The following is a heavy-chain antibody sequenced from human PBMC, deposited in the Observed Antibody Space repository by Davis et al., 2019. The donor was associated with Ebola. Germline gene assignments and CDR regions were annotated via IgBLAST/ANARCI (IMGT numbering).Heavy chain of an antibody. CDR1: GGTFSSYA. J-gene: IGHJ2*01. V-gene: IGHV1-69*13. D-gene: IGHD2-2*01. Sequence: SVKVSCKASGGTFSSYAISWVRQAPGQGLEWMGGIIPIFGTANYAQKFQGRVTITADESTSTAYMELSSLRSEDTAVYYCASRLTGPDIVVVPAAIGWYFDLWGRGTLVTVSS. CDR2: IIPIFGTA. CDR3: ASRLTGPDIVVVPAAIGWYFDL.